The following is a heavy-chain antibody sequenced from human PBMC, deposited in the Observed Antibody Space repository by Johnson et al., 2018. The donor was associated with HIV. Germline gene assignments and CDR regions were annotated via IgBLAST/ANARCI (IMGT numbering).Heavy chain of an antibody. CDR1: GFTFSDYY. CDR2: IKRKIEAEAT. V-gene: IGHV3-15*01. D-gene: IGHD2-15*01. Sequence: EVQLVESGGGLVKPGGSLRLSCAASGFTFSDYYMTWIRQAPGKGLEWVGRIKRKIEAEATDYAAPVKGRFTISRDDSKHTPFLQMSSLRPEDTAVYYCARDRVVELGANSDAFDIWGQGTMVTVSS. CDR3: ARDRVVELGANSDAFDI. J-gene: IGHJ3*02.